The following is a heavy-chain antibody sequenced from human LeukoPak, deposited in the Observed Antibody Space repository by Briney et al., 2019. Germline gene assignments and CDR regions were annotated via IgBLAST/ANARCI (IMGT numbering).Heavy chain of an antibody. CDR2: INPSGGST. CDR3: ARDRRVVVILYL. J-gene: IGHJ4*02. D-gene: IGHD3-10*01. V-gene: IGHV1-46*01. CDR1: GYTFTSYY. Sequence: ASVKVSCKASGYTFTSYYMHWVRQAPGQGLEWMGIINPSGGSTSYAQKFQGRVTMTRDTSTSTVYMELSSLRSEDTAVYYCARDRRVVVILYLWGQGTLVTGSS.